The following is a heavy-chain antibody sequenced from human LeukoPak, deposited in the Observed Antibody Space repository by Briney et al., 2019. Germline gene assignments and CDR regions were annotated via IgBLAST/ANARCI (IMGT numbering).Heavy chain of an antibody. CDR3: ARGYCSSTSCFRGRGNRLNWFDP. Sequence: PSETLSLTCAVYGGSFSGYYWSWIRQPPGKGLEWIGEINHSGSTNYNPSLKSRVTISVDTSKNQFSLKLSSVTAADTAVYYCARGYCSSTSCFRGRGNRLNWFDPWGQGTLVTVSS. J-gene: IGHJ5*02. CDR1: GGSFSGYY. CDR2: INHSGST. V-gene: IGHV4-34*01. D-gene: IGHD2-2*01.